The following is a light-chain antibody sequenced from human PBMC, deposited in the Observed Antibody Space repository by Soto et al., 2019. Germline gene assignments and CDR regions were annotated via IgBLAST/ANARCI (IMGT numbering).Light chain of an antibody. CDR3: SSYGGSNNFVV. V-gene: IGLV2-8*01. CDR2: DVI. CDR1: SSDIGGNNF. Sequence: QSALTQPPSASGSPGQSVTISCTGTSSDIGGNNFVSWYQHHPGKAPKLMLYDVIKRPSGVPALFSGSKSGNTASLTVSGLQAEDEADYYCSSYGGSNNFVVFGGGTKLTVL. J-gene: IGLJ2*01.